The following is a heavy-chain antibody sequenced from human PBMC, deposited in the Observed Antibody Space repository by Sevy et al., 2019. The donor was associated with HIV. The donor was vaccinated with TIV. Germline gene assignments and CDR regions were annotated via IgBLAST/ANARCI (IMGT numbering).Heavy chain of an antibody. Sequence: GGSLRLSCAASGFTFSDYSMHWVRQAPGKGLEWVAVISYDGRNYKYNVDSVKGRFTISRDNSKNTLFLQMNSLRAEDTAVYYCAKDRVSGTYYTGDFDYWGQGTLVTVSS. CDR1: GFTFSDYS. J-gene: IGHJ4*02. V-gene: IGHV3-30*04. CDR2: ISYDGRNYK. CDR3: AKDRVSGTYYTGDFDY. D-gene: IGHD3-10*01.